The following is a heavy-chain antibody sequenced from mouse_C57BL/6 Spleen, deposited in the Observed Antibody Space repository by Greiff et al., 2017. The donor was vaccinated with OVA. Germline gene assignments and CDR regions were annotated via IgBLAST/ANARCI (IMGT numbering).Heavy chain of an antibody. Sequence: VHVKQSVAELVRPGASVKLSCTASGFNIKNTYMHWVKQRPEQGLEWIGRIDPANGNTKYAPKFQGKATITADTSSNTAYLQLSSLTSEDTAIYYCARELQPLKDYFDYWGQGTTLTVSS. J-gene: IGHJ2*01. CDR2: IDPANGNT. V-gene: IGHV14-3*01. D-gene: IGHD6-1*01. CDR1: GFNIKNTY. CDR3: ARELQPLKDYFDY.